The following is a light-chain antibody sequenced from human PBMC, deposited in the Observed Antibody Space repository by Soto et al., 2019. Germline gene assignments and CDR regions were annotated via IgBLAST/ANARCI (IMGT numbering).Light chain of an antibody. J-gene: IGKJ1*01. CDR1: QSVSSSF. CDR3: QQYDSSPWT. Sequence: EIVLTQSPGTLSLSPGERATLSCRASQSVSSSFLAWYQQKPGQAPRLLIYGASSRATGIPDRFSGSGSGTAFTLTISRLEPEAFAVYYCQQYDSSPWTFGQGTKVEIK. CDR2: GAS. V-gene: IGKV3-20*01.